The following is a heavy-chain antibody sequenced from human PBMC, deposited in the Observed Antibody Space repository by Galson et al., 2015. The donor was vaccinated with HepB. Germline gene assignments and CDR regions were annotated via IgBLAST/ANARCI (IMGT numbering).Heavy chain of an antibody. CDR1: GFSLSNARMG. V-gene: IGHV2-26*01. Sequence: PALVKPTQTLTLTCTVSGFSLSNARMGVSWIRQPPGKALEWLAHIFSNDEKSYSTSLKSRLTISKDTSKSQVVLTMTNMDPVDTATYYCARFSGWLVIDAFDIWGQGTMVTVSS. CDR2: IFSNDEK. J-gene: IGHJ3*02. D-gene: IGHD6-19*01. CDR3: ARFSGWLVIDAFDI.